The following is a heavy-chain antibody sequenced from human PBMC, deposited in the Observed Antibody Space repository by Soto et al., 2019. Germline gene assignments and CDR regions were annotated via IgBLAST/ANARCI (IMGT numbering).Heavy chain of an antibody. CDR1: GGTFRSYS. V-gene: IGHV1-69*06. CDR2: IIPIFGTA. D-gene: IGHD3-3*01. CDR3: ARDVLGLNYDFWSGYPMDV. Sequence: GASVEVSCRASGGTFRSYSISWVRQAPGQGLEWMGGIIPIFGTANYAQKFQGRVTITADKSTSTAYMELSSLRSEDTAVYYCARDVLGLNYDFWSGYPMDVWGQGTTVTVSS. J-gene: IGHJ6*02.